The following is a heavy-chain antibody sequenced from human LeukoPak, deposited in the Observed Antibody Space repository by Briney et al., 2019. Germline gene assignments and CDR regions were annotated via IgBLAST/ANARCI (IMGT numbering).Heavy chain of an antibody. CDR1: GFTFSSYA. V-gene: IGHV3-23*01. CDR2: ITWTGGTT. CDR3: AKGMSCDGGSCSNFES. D-gene: IGHD2-15*01. J-gene: IGHJ4*02. Sequence: GGSLRLSCAASGFTFSSYAMTWVRQAPGKGLEWVSAITWTGGTTYYADSVKGRFTISRDISKNTLDLQMNTLRAEDTAVYYCAKGMSCDGGSCSNFESWGQGTLVTVSS.